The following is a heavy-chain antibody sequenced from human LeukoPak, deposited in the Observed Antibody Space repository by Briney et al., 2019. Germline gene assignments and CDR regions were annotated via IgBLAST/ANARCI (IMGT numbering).Heavy chain of an antibody. J-gene: IGHJ4*02. Sequence: PGGSLRLSCAASGFSFSSYGMNWVRQAPGKGLEWLSYLSNTNMIHYAESVKGRFTISRDNAKNSLYLQMDGLRAADTAVYYCARRGDSPMIGDYWGQGTLVTVSS. CDR2: LSNTNMI. CDR3: ARRGDSPMIGDY. CDR1: GFSFSSYG. V-gene: IGHV3-48*01. D-gene: IGHD5-18*01.